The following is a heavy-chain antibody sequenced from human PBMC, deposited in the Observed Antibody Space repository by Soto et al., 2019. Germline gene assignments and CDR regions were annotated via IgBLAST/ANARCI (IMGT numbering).Heavy chain of an antibody. CDR1: GFTFSSYG. D-gene: IGHD6-19*01. V-gene: IGHV3-33*01. CDR2: IWYDGSNK. CDR3: AREGYSSGWYSYFDY. Sequence: GGSLRLSCAASGFTFSSYGMHWVRQAPGKGLEWVAVIWYDGSNKYYADSVMGRFTISRDNSKNTLYLQMNSLRAEDTAVYYCAREGYSSGWYSYFDYWGQGTLVTVSS. J-gene: IGHJ4*02.